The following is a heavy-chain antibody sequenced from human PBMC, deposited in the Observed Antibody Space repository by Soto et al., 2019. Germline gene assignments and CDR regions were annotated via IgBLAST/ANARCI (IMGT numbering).Heavy chain of an antibody. D-gene: IGHD1-1*01. CDR2: IYATGTT. V-gene: IGHV4-4*07. CDR3: VRDGTKTLRDWFDP. Sequence: AETLSLTCTVSGASISGFYWIWIRKAAGKGLEWIVRIYATGTTDYNPSLKSRVMMSVDTSKKQFSLKLRSVTAADTAVYYCVRDGTKTLRDWFDPWGQGISVTVSS. CDR1: GASISGFY. J-gene: IGHJ5*02.